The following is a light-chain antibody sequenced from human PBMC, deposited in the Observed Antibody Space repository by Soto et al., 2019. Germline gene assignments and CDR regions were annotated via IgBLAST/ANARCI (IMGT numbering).Light chain of an antibody. CDR2: EVS. V-gene: IGLV2-14*01. CDR1: SSDVGGLNF. Sequence: QSALTQPASVSGSPGQSITISCTGTSSDVGGLNFVSWYQHHPGKAPKVIIYEVSNRPSEVSNRFSGSKSGNTASLTISGLQAEDEADYYCNSYTTTSARVFGGGTRLTVL. J-gene: IGLJ3*02. CDR3: NSYTTTSARV.